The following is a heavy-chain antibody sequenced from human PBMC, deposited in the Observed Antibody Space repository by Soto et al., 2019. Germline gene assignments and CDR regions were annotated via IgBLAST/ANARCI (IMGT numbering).Heavy chain of an antibody. D-gene: IGHD4-17*01. Sequence: SETLSLTCTVPGTSISSYYWSWIRQPPGKGLEWIGYIYYGGSTNYNPSLKSRVTISVDTSKNQFSLKLSSVTAADTAVYYCARRYGYAFDIWGKGIMVTISS. V-gene: IGHV4-59*01. CDR2: IYYGGST. J-gene: IGHJ3*02. CDR1: GTSISSYY. CDR3: ARRYGYAFDI.